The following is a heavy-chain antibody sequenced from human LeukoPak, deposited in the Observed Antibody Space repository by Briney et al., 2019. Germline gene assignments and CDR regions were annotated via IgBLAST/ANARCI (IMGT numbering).Heavy chain of an antibody. V-gene: IGHV3-11*04. CDR1: GFTFSDYY. D-gene: IGHD3-3*01. J-gene: IGHJ4*02. CDR3: ARDWRYDFWSGYQSLFDY. CDR2: ISSSGSTI. Sequence: PGGSLRLSCAASGFTFSDYYMSWIRQAPGKGLEWVSYISSSGSTIYYADSVKGRFTISRDNAKNSLYLQMNSLRAEDTAVYYCARDWRYDFWSGYQSLFDYWGQGTLVTVSS.